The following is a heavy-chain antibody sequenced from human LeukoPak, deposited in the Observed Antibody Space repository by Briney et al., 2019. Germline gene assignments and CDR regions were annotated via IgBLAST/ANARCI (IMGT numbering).Heavy chain of an antibody. CDR1: GFTFNTYT. J-gene: IGHJ3*01. CDR2: ISSSSSYI. CDR3: ARGSDGIDF. Sequence: GGSLRLSCATSGFTFNTYTMNWVRQAPGKGLEWVSSISSSSSYIYYADSVKGRFTISRDNAKNSLYLQMNSLRAEDTAVYYCARGSDGIDFWGQGTMVTVSS. V-gene: IGHV3-21*01.